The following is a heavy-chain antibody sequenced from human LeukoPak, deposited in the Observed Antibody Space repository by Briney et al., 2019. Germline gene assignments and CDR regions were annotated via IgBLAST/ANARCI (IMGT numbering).Heavy chain of an antibody. D-gene: IGHD5-18*01. V-gene: IGHV4-34*01. J-gene: IGHJ4*02. Sequence: PSETLSLTCAVYGGSFSGYYWSWIRQPPGKGLEWIGEINHSGSTNYNPSLKSRVTISVDTSKNQFSLKLSPVTAADTAVYYCARGRPYSYDYWGQGTLVTVSS. CDR3: ARGRPYSYDY. CDR2: INHSGST. CDR1: GGSFSGYY.